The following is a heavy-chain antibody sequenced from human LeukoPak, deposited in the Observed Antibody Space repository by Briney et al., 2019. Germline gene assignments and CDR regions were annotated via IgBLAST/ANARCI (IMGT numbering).Heavy chain of an antibody. CDR3: ARDTGYSSSLNWFDP. CDR2: ISSNSSYI. CDR1: GFTFSSYA. D-gene: IGHD6-13*01. V-gene: IGHV3-21*01. J-gene: IGHJ5*02. Sequence: PGGSLRLSCAASGFTFSSYAMSWVRQAPGKGLEWVSSISSNSSYIYYADSVKGRFTISRDNAKSSLYLQMNSLRAEDTAVYYCARDTGYSSSLNWFDPWGQGTLVTVSS.